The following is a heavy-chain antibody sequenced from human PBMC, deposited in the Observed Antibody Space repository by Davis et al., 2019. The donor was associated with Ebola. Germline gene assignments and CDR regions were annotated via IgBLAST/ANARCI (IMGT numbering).Heavy chain of an antibody. D-gene: IGHD3-10*01. J-gene: IGHJ6*04. CDR1: GYTLTELS. CDR2: FDPEDGET. V-gene: IGHV1-24*01. CDR3: ATVMEILVRGVIRYFNFGVDV. Sequence: ASVKVSCKVSGYTLTELSIHWVRQAPGKGLEWMGVFDPEDGETISAQKFQGRVTMTVDTSADTAYMELSSLRSEDTAVYYCATVMEILVRGVIRYFNFGVDVWGKGTTVTVSS.